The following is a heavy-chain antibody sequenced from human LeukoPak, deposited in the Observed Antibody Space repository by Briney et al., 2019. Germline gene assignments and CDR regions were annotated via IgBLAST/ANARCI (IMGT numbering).Heavy chain of an antibody. CDR1: GFTFSSYA. CDR3: ARDMGYYDFWSGFDY. Sequence: GGSLRLSCAASGFTFSSYAIHWVRQAPGKGLEWVTIISYDGSNKYYADSVKGRFTISRDNSKNTVYLQMNSLRAEDTAVYYCARDMGYYDFWSGFDYWGQGTLVTVSP. V-gene: IGHV3-30*04. D-gene: IGHD3-3*01. J-gene: IGHJ4*02. CDR2: ISYDGSNK.